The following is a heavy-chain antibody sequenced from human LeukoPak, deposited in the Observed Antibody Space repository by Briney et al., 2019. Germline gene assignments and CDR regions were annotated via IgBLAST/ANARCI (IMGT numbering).Heavy chain of an antibody. Sequence: PGGSLRLSCAASGFTFDDYAMHWVRQAPGKGLEWVSGIIWNSGSIEYADSVKGRFIVSRDNAKNSLYLQMNSLRAEDTALYYCAKDMGVASTRRIDYWGQGTLVTVSS. D-gene: IGHD5-12*01. V-gene: IGHV3-9*01. CDR3: AKDMGVASTRRIDY. CDR1: GFTFDDYA. CDR2: IIWNSGSI. J-gene: IGHJ4*02.